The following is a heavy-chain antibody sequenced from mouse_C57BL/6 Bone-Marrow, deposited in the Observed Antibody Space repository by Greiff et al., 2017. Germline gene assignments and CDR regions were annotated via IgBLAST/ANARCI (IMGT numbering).Heavy chain of an antibody. CDR1: GFTFSDYY. D-gene: IGHD1-1*01. CDR2: ISNGGGST. Sequence: DVKLVESGGGLVQPGGSLKLSCAASGFTFSDYYMYWVRQTPEKRLEWVAYISNGGGSTYYPDTVKGRFTISRDNAKNTLYLQMSRLKSEDTAMYYCARRITTWGQGTLVTVSA. CDR3: ARRITT. J-gene: IGHJ3*01. V-gene: IGHV5-12*01.